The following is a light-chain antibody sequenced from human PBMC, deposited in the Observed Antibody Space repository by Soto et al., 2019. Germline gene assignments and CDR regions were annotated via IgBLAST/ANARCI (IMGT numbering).Light chain of an antibody. CDR3: SSYTSSSIDYV. V-gene: IGLV2-14*01. Sequence: QSALTQPASVSGSPGQSITISCTGTSSDVGGYNYVSWYQQHPRKAPKLMIYEVSNRPSGVSNRFSGSKSGNTGSLTISGLQAEDEADYYCSSYTSSSIDYVFGTGTKLTVL. J-gene: IGLJ1*01. CDR1: SSDVGGYNY. CDR2: EVS.